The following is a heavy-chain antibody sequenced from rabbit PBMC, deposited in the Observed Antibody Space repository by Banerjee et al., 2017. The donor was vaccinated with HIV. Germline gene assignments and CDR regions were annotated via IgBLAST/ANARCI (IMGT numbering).Heavy chain of an antibody. D-gene: IGHD4-2*01. J-gene: IGHJ4*01. CDR2: IVSASGST. CDR3: ARGSAGNL. V-gene: IGHV1S43*01. CDR1: GFSFSSYYY. Sequence: QEQLEESGGGLVKPEGSLTLTCTASGFSFSSYYYMCWVRQAPGKGLELIACIVSASGSTWYASWVNGRFTISRSTSLDTVDLKMTSLTAADTATYFCARGSAGNLWGPGTLVTVS.